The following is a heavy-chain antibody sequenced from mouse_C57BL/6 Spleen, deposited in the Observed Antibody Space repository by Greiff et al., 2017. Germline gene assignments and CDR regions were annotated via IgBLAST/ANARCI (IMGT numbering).Heavy chain of an antibody. J-gene: IGHJ1*03. CDR3: ARSGGFYWYFDV. V-gene: IGHV14-3*01. CDR2: IDPANGNT. CDR1: GFNFKNTY. D-gene: IGHD3-1*01. Sequence: VQLQQSVAELVRPGASVKLSCTASGFNFKNTYMHWVKQRPEQGLEWIGRIDPANGNTKYAPKFQGKATITADTSSNTAYLQLSSLTSDDTALYYCARSGGFYWYFDVWGTGTTVTVSS.